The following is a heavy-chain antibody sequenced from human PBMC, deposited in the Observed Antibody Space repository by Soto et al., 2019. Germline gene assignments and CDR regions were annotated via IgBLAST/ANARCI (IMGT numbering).Heavy chain of an antibody. D-gene: IGHD3-3*01. Sequence: QVQLVQSGAEVKKPGSSVKVSCTASGGTFSSYAISWVRQAPGQGLEWMGGIIPIFGTANYAQKFQGRVTITADESTSTAYMELSSLRSEDTAVYYCATDFWSGYYLYYFDYWGQGTLVTVSS. J-gene: IGHJ4*02. CDR1: GGTFSSYA. V-gene: IGHV1-69*01. CDR3: ATDFWSGYYLYYFDY. CDR2: IIPIFGTA.